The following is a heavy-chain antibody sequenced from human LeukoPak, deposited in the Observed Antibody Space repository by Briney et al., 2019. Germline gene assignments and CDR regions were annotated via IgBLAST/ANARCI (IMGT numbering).Heavy chain of an antibody. CDR3: AKSHDSSGYYPNYYYYGMDV. CDR1: GFTFSSYA. CDR2: ISGSGGST. V-gene: IGHV3-23*01. D-gene: IGHD3-22*01. Sequence: GGSLRLSCAASGFTFSSYAMSWVRQAPGKGLEWVSAISGSGGSTHYADSVKGRFTISRDNSKNTLYLQMNSLRAEDTAVYYCAKSHDSSGYYPNYYYYGMDVWGQGTTVTVSS. J-gene: IGHJ6*02.